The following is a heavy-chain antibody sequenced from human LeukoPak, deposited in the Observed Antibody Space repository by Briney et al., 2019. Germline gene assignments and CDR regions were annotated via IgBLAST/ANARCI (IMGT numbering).Heavy chain of an antibody. CDR1: GGTFSSYA. J-gene: IGHJ4*02. CDR2: ISAYNGNT. CDR3: ARAAYDFWSGSFFDY. V-gene: IGHV1-18*01. D-gene: IGHD3-3*01. Sequence: GASVKVSCKASGGTFSSYAISWVRQAPGQGLEWMGWISAYNGNTNYAQKLQGRVTMTTDTSTSTAYMELRSLRSDDTAVYYCARAAYDFWSGSFFDYWGQGTLVTVSS.